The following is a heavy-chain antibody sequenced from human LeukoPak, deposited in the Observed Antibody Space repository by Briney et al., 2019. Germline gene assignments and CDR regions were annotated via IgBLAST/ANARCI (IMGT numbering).Heavy chain of an antibody. CDR3: AELGITMIGGV. Sequence: PGGSLRLSCAASGFTFSTYIMNWVRQTPGKGLEWVSSIGTSTSYIYYADSVKGRFTISRDNAKSSLYLQMNSLRAEDTAVYYCAELGITMIGGVWGKGTTVTISS. CDR1: GFTFSTYI. D-gene: IGHD3-10*02. J-gene: IGHJ6*04. V-gene: IGHV3-21*01. CDR2: IGTSTSYI.